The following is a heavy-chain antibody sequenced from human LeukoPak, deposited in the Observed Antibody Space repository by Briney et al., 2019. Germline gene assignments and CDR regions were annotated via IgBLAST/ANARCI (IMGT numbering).Heavy chain of an antibody. V-gene: IGHV4-39*07. J-gene: IGHJ4*02. Sequence: SETLSLTCTVSGGSISSSSYYWGWIRQPPGKGLEWVGSLYYSGSTYYNPSLKSRVTISVDSSKKQFSLKLSSVTAADTAVYYCASSNWLRDANFDSWGQGTLVTVSS. D-gene: IGHD6-13*01. CDR2: LYYSGST. CDR3: ASSNWLRDANFDS. CDR1: GGSISSSSYY.